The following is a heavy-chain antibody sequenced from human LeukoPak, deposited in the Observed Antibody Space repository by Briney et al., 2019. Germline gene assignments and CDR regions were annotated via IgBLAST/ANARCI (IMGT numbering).Heavy chain of an antibody. D-gene: IGHD3-22*01. CDR2: IHYSGST. Sequence: PSETLSLTCTVSGGSISSGSYYWSWIRQPPGKGLEWIGYIHYSGSTHYNPSLKSRVTISVDTSKNQVSLKLSSVTAADTAVYYCARDRVAYYDSSGYYYPGAYDYWGQGTLVTVSS. CDR1: GGSISSGSYY. V-gene: IGHV4-61*01. CDR3: ARDRVAYYDSSGYYYPGAYDY. J-gene: IGHJ4*02.